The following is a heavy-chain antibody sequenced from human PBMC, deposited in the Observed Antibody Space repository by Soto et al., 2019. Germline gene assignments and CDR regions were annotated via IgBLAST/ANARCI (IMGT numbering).Heavy chain of an antibody. D-gene: IGHD3-22*01. CDR1: GYSISSGYY. V-gene: IGHV4-38-2*01. CDR3: AGDHIYDRSGQRTLYYYGMDV. CDR2: IYHSGST. Sequence: SETLSLTCAVSGYSISSGYYWGWIRQPPGKGLEWIGSIYHSGSTYYNPSLKSRVTISVDTSKNQFSLKLSSVTAADTVVYYCAGDHIYDRSGQRTLYYYGMDVWGQGTTVTVSS. J-gene: IGHJ6*02.